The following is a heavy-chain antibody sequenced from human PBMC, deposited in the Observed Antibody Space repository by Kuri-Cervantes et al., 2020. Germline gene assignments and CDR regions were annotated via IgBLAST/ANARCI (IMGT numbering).Heavy chain of an antibody. D-gene: IGHD2-21*02. V-gene: IGHV3-21*01. CDR3: ARGVNVVVTAPVVDY. CDR2: ISSSSSYI. CDR1: GFTFSSYS. J-gene: IGHJ4*02. Sequence: GESLKISCAASGFTFSSYSMNWVRQAPGKGLEWVSSISSSSSYIYYADSVKGRFTISRDNSKNTLYLQMNSLRAEDTAVYYCARGVNVVVTAPVVDYWGQGTLVTVSS.